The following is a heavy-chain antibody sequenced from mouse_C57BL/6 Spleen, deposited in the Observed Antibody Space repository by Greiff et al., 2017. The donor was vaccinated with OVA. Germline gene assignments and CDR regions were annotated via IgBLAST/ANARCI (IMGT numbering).Heavy chain of an antibody. V-gene: IGHV1-7*01. J-gene: IGHJ1*03. D-gene: IGHD1-1*01. CDR2: INPSSGYT. CDR1: GYTFTSYW. CDR3: AGDYGSSYGYFDV. Sequence: QVQLQQSGAELAKPGASVKLSCKASGYTFTSYWMHWVKQRPGQGLEWIGYINPSSGYTKYNQKFKDKATLTADKSSSTAYMQLSSLTYEDSAVYYCAGDYGSSYGYFDVWGTGTTVTVSS.